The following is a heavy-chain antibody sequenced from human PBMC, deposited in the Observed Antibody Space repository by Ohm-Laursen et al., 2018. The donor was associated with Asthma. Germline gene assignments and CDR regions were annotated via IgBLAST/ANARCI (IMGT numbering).Heavy chain of an antibody. V-gene: IGHV3-33*06. CDR3: AKASGWPYYFDY. J-gene: IGHJ4*02. D-gene: IGHD6-19*01. Sequence: SLRLSCTASGFTFTSYDMYWVRQAPGKGLEFVAVIWYGGSNKYYADSVKGRFTISRDIAKNTLYLEMNSLRAEDTAVYYCAKASGWPYYFDYWGQGTLVTVSS. CDR2: IWYGGSNK. CDR1: GFTFTSYD.